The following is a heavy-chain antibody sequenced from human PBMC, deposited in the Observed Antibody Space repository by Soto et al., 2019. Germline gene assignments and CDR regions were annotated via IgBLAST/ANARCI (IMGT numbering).Heavy chain of an antibody. Sequence: ASVKVSCKASGYTFASYGISWVRQAPGQGLEWMGWISAYNGNTNYAQKLQGRVTMTTDTSTSTAYMELRSLRSDDTAVYYCAREVIVLVPAATARFDPWGQGTLVTVSS. CDR2: ISAYNGNT. CDR1: GYTFASYG. CDR3: AREVIVLVPAATARFDP. V-gene: IGHV1-18*01. J-gene: IGHJ5*02. D-gene: IGHD2-2*01.